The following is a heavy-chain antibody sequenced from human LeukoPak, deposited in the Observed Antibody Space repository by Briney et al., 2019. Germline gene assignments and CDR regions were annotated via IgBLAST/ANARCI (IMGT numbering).Heavy chain of an antibody. CDR1: GFTFNRFG. D-gene: IGHD2/OR15-2a*01. Sequence: PGGSLRLSCATSGFTFNRFGMHWVRQTPGRGLVWVARINTDGTIIDYADSVQGRFTISRDNAKNTLYLQMNSLRAEDTALYYCVKDLDFRADCWGQGTLVTVSS. CDR3: VKDLDFRADC. J-gene: IGHJ4*02. V-gene: IGHV3-74*01. CDR2: INTDGTII.